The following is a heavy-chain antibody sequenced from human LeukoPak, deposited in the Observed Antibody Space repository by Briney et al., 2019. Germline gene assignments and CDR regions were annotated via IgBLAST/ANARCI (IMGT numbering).Heavy chain of an antibody. CDR2: IYYSGST. Sequence: SETLSLTCTVSGGSISGYYWSWIRQPPGKGLEWIGYIYYSGSTNYNPSLKSRVTISVDTSKNQFSLKLSSVTAADTAVYYCARHQAYYYDSSSSGGMDVWGQGTTVTVSS. V-gene: IGHV4-59*08. J-gene: IGHJ6*02. CDR3: ARHQAYYYDSSSSGGMDV. D-gene: IGHD3-22*01. CDR1: GGSISGYY.